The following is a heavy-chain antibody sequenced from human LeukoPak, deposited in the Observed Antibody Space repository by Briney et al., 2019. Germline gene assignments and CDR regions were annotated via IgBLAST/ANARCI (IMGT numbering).Heavy chain of an antibody. D-gene: IGHD1-26*01. CDR3: ARGDSGSSIDAFDI. CDR1: GFDIRHYY. V-gene: IGHV3-7*04. Sequence: PGGSLRLSCVASGFDIRHYYMSWVRQAPGKGLEWVADIRHDGSNIYNVDSVRGRFTISRDNAKNSLFLQMNSLKDEDTAVYYCARGDSGSSIDAFDIWGQGTMVTVSS. J-gene: IGHJ3*02. CDR2: IRHDGSNI.